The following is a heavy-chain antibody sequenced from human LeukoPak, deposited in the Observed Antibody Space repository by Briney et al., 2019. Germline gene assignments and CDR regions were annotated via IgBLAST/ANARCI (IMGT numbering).Heavy chain of an antibody. CDR2: INPNSGGT. CDR3: ARDRGYGDSGDAFDI. Sequence: GASVKVSCKASGYTFTGYYMHWVRQAPGQGLEWMGWINPNSGGTNYAQKFQGRVTITRDTSISTAYMELSRLRSDDTAVYYCARDRGYGDSGDAFDIWGQGTMVTVSS. D-gene: IGHD4-17*01. J-gene: IGHJ3*02. CDR1: GYTFTGYY. V-gene: IGHV1-2*02.